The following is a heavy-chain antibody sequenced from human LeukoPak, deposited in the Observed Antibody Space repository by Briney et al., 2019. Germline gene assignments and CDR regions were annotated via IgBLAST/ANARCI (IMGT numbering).Heavy chain of an antibody. V-gene: IGHV3-48*01. J-gene: IGHJ4*02. CDR3: ARYSGSYYMGDY. Sequence: GGSQRLSCAASGFTFSSYSMNWVRQAPGKGLEWVSYISGTSHTIYYADSVEGRFTISRDNAKNSLYLQMNSLRAVDTAVYYCARYSGSYYMGDYWGQGTLVTVSS. CDR2: ISGTSHTI. D-gene: IGHD3-10*01. CDR1: GFTFSSYS.